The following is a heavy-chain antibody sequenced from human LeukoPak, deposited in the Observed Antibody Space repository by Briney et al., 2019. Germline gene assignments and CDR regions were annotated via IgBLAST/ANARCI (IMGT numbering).Heavy chain of an antibody. CDR1: GFAFSSYA. J-gene: IGHJ6*02. CDR3: AGVYDYYGSGSSFFAYYYYYGMDV. Sequence: GKSLRLSCAASGFAFSSYAMHWVRQAPGKGLEWVAVISYDGSNKYYADSVKGRFTISRDNSKNTLYLQMNSLRAEDTAVYYCAGVYDYYGSGSSFFAYYYYYGMDVWGQGTTVTVSS. CDR2: ISYDGSNK. D-gene: IGHD3-10*01. V-gene: IGHV3-30-3*01.